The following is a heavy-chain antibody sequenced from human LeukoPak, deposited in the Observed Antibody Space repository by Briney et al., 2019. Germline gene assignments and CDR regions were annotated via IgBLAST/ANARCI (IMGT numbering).Heavy chain of an antibody. CDR1: GFTFSDYY. CDR3: AREGAHDILTGYYYYMDV. D-gene: IGHD3-9*01. CDR2: ISSSGSTI. V-gene: IGHV3-11*04. J-gene: IGHJ6*03. Sequence: GGSLRLSCAASGFTFSDYYMSWIRQAPGKGLEWVSYISSSGSTIYYADSVKGRFTISRDNAKNTLYLQMNSLRAEDTAVYYCAREGAHDILTGYYYYMDVWGKGTTVTVSS.